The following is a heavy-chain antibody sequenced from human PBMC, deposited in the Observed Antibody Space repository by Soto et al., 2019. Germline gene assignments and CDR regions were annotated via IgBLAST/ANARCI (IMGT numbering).Heavy chain of an antibody. Sequence: EVQLLESGGGLVQPGGSLRLSCAASGFTFSSYAMSWVRQAPGKGLEWVSAISGSSGSTYYADSVKGRFTISRDNSKNTLYLQMNSLRAEDTAVYYCAKDLRGVIVVAPLDYWGQGTLVTVSS. V-gene: IGHV3-23*01. CDR3: AKDLRGVIVVAPLDY. J-gene: IGHJ4*02. CDR1: GFTFSSYA. D-gene: IGHD2-21*01. CDR2: ISGSSGST.